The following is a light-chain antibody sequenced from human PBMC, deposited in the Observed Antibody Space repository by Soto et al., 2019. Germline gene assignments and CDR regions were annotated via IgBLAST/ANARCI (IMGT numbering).Light chain of an antibody. CDR2: DVS. V-gene: IGLV2-14*01. Sequence: QSVLTQPASVSGSPGQSITISCTGTSSDVGAYNYVSWYQQHPGKAPKLMIYDVSNRPSGVSYRFSASKSGNTASLTISGLQAEDEADYFCSSYTSRSTPWVFGGGTKVTVL. CDR1: SSDVGAYNY. J-gene: IGLJ3*02. CDR3: SSYTSRSTPWV.